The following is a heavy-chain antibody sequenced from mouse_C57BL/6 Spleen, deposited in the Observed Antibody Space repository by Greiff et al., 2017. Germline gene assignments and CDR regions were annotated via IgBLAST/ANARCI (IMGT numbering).Heavy chain of an antibody. CDR1: GFNIKDDY. CDR3: TSMVRDY. V-gene: IGHV14-4*01. CDR2: IDPENGDT. D-gene: IGHD2-2*01. J-gene: IGHJ2*01. Sequence: VQLKESGAELVRPGASVKLSCTASGFNIKDDYMHWVKQRPEQGLEWIGWIDPENGDTEYASKFQGKATITADTSSNTAYLQLSSLTSEDTAVYYCTSMVRDYWGQGTTLTVSS.